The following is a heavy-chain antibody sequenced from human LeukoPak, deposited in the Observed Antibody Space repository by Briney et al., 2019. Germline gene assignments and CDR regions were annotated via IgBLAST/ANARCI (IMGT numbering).Heavy chain of an antibody. CDR2: NSGGGGST. Sequence: GGSLRLSCAASGFTVSSYAMTWVRQAPGKGLEWVSANSGGGGSTYYADSVKGRFTISRDNFKNTVYLQMNSLRAEDTAVYHCARGSGSNYYYFDYWGQGTLVTASS. V-gene: IGHV3-23*01. D-gene: IGHD3-10*01. CDR3: ARGSGSNYYYFDY. J-gene: IGHJ4*02. CDR1: GFTVSSYA.